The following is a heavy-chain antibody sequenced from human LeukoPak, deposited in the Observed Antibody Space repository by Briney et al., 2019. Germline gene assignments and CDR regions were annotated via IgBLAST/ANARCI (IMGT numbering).Heavy chain of an antibody. D-gene: IGHD1-26*01. CDR2: IKQDGGEK. J-gene: IGHJ4*02. CDR1: GFIFSRYW. V-gene: IGHV3-7*01. CDR3: GRDQASGLPLGLIDY. Sequence: GGSLRLSCAASGFIFSRYWMSWVRQAPGKGPEWVANIKQDGGEKYYVESVKGRFTISRGNAKNSLYLQMNNLRAEDTAVYYCGRDQASGLPLGLIDYWGLGTLVTVSS.